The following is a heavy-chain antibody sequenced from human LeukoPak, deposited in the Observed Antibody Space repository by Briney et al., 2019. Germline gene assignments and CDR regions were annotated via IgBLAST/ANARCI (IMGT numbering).Heavy chain of an antibody. CDR2: INPNSGGT. CDR3: ARGQYDFWSGYYPRY. CDR1: GYTFTGYY. J-gene: IGHJ4*02. D-gene: IGHD3-3*01. V-gene: IGHV1-2*02. Sequence: ASVKVSCKASGYTFTGYYMHWVRQAPGQGLEWMGWINPNSGGTNYAQKFQGRVTMTRDTSISTAYMELSRLRSDDTAVYYCARGQYDFWSGYYPRYWGQGTLVTVSS.